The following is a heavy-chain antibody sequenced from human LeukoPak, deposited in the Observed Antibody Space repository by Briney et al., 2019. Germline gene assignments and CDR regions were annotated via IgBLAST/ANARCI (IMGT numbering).Heavy chain of an antibody. Sequence: SETLSLTCAVYGGSFSGYYWSWIRQPPGKGLEWIGEINHSGSTNYNPSLKSRVTISVDTSKHQFSLKLSSVTAADTAVYYCAREGRRGDYGDYWPFDYWGQGTLVTVSS. CDR1: GGSFSGYY. J-gene: IGHJ4*02. CDR2: INHSGST. D-gene: IGHD4-17*01. V-gene: IGHV4-34*01. CDR3: AREGRRGDYGDYWPFDY.